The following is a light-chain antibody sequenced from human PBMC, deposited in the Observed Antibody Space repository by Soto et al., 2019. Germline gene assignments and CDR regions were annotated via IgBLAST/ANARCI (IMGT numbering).Light chain of an antibody. CDR1: QTVRNNY. V-gene: IGKV3-20*01. J-gene: IGKJ1*01. Sequence: EFVLTQSPGPLSLSPGERATLSCRCSQTVRNNYLAWYQQKPGQAPRLLIYDASSRATGIPDRFSGSGSGTDFTLTISRPEPEDVAVYYCQQYGSSSWTLGQGTKVDIK. CDR2: DAS. CDR3: QQYGSSSWT.